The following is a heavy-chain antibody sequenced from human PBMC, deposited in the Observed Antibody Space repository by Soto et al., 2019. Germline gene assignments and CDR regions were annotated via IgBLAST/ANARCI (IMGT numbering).Heavy chain of an antibody. CDR2: ISTYNGNT. D-gene: IGHD2-8*01. V-gene: IGHV1-18*01. J-gene: IGHJ6*02. CDR1: GYTFTTYD. CDR3: AKDPYHVLMVNAPNLYGMDV. Sequence: ASVKVSCKASGYTFTTYDISWVRQAPGQGLEWMGRISTYNGNTNYPQSLQGRLNMTTDTSTTTAYMELRSLRSDDTAVYYCAKDPYHVLMVNAPNLYGMDVWGQGTTVTVSS.